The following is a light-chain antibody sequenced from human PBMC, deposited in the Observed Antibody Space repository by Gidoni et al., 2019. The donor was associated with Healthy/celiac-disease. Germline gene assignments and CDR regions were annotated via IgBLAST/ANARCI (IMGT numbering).Light chain of an antibody. CDR3: SSYTSSSTPYV. CDR1: SSDVGGYNY. CDR2: EVS. J-gene: IGLJ1*01. Sequence: QPALTQPASVSGSPGQSITISCTGTSSDVGGYNYVSWYQQHPGKAPKLMINEVSNRPSGVSNRFSGSKSGNTASLTISGLQAEDEADYYCSSYTSSSTPYVFGTGTKVTVL. V-gene: IGLV2-14*01.